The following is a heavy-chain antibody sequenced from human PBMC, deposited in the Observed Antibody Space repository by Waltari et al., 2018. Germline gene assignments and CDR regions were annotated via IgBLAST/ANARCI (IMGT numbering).Heavy chain of an antibody. Sequence: QVQLVESGGGVVQPGRSLRLSCAASGFTFSSYGMPWVRQAPGKGLEWVAVISYDGSNKYYADSVKGRFTISRDNSKNTLYLQMNSLRAEDTAVYYCAKATGPNQDAFDIWGQGTMVTVSS. CDR3: AKATGPNQDAFDI. J-gene: IGHJ3*02. D-gene: IGHD2-2*01. V-gene: IGHV3-30*18. CDR1: GFTFSSYG. CDR2: ISYDGSNK.